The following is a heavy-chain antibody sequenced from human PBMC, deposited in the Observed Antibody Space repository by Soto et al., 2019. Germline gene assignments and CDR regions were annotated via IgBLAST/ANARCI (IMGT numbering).Heavy chain of an antibody. J-gene: IGHJ3*02. V-gene: IGHV4-34*01. CDR2: INHSGST. D-gene: IGHD4-17*01. CDR3: ARRYGDYVVDAFDI. CDR1: GGSFSGYY. Sequence: QVQLQQWGAGLLKPSETLSLACAVYGGSFSGYYWSWIRQPPGKGLEWIGEINHSGSTNYNPSLKSRVTISVDTSKNQFSLKLSSVTAADTAVYYCARRYGDYVVDAFDIWGPGTMVTVSS.